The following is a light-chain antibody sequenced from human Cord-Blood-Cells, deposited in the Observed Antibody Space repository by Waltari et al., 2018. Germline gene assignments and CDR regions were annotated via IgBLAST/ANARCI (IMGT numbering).Light chain of an antibody. J-gene: IGLJ2*01. CDR3: SSYTSSSTFV. V-gene: IGLV2-14*01. CDR2: DVS. CDR1: GSVVGGYNY. Sequence: QSALTQPASVSGSPGQSITISCTGTGSVVGGYNYVSWYQQHPGKAPKLMIYDVSKRPSGVSNRFSGSKSGNTASLTISGLQAEDEADYYCSSYTSSSTFVFGGGTKLTVL.